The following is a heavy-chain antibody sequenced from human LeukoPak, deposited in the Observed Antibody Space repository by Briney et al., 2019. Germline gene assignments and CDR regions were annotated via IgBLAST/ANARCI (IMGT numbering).Heavy chain of an antibody. CDR1: GFTFSSYG. Sequence: GGSLRLSCAASGFTFSSYGMHWVRQAPGKGLEWVAAILHDGSNEFYPDSVEGRFTISRDNSKNTLFLQMNSLRAEDTAVYYCAKVEYYDSSGYLNQWGQGTLVTVSS. CDR3: AKVEYYDSSGYLNQ. V-gene: IGHV3-30*18. J-gene: IGHJ4*02. CDR2: ILHDGSNE. D-gene: IGHD3-22*01.